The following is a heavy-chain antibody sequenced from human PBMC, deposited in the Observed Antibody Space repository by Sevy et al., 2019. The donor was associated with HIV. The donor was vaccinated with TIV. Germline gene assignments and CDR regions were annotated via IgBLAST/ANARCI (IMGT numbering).Heavy chain of an antibody. V-gene: IGHV1-69*06. CDR3: ARHNYYGSGSYSGRFDP. Sequence: ASVKVSCKASGGTFSSYAISWVRQAPGQGLEWMGGTIPIFGTANYAQKFQGRVTITADKSTSTAYMELSSLRSEDTAVYYCARHNYYGSGSYSGRFDPWGQGTLVTVSS. J-gene: IGHJ5*02. D-gene: IGHD3-10*01. CDR2: TIPIFGTA. CDR1: GGTFSSYA.